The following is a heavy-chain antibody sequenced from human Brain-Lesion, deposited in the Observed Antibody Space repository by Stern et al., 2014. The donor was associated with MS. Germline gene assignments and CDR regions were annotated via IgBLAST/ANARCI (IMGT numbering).Heavy chain of an antibody. Sequence: QLQLQESGPGLVKPSQTLSLSCTVSGGSISSGGYYWSWIRQPAGKGLEWIGRIFNSGSTSYKPPLKSRGTISIDTSKNHFSLRLNPMTAADTAVYYCARGRVVPGFQYYATDVWGQGTTVIVSS. D-gene: IGHD2-2*01. CDR1: GGSISSGGYY. CDR2: IFNSGST. CDR3: ARGRVVPGFQYYATDV. V-gene: IGHV4-61*02. J-gene: IGHJ6*02.